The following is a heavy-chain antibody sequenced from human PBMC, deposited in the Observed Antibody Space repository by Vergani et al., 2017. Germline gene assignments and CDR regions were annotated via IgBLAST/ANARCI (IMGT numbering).Heavy chain of an antibody. D-gene: IGHD6-19*01. V-gene: IGHV5-10-1*01. Sequence: EVPLVPSGAEVKTPGESLRISCTGSGYSFTSYWISWVRQLPGKGLEWMGRIDPSDSYTNYSPSFQGHVTISADKSISTAYLQWSSLKASDTAMYYCARQVAVAGKWWGPYYYYGMDVWGQGP. CDR1: GYSFTSYW. CDR2: IDPSDSYT. J-gene: IGHJ6*02. CDR3: ARQVAVAGKWWGPYYYYGMDV.